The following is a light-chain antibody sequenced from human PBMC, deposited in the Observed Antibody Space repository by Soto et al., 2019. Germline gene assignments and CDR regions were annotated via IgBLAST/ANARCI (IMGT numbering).Light chain of an antibody. CDR3: HQYGSSSWT. CDR2: GAS. V-gene: IGKV3-20*01. Sequence: EIVLTQSPGTLSLSPGERVTLSCRASQSVTSSYIAWYQQKPGQAPRLLIYGASSRATGIPDRFTGSGSGTDFTLTISRLEPEDFAVFYCHQYGSSSWTFGQGTKVDIK. CDR1: QSVTSSY. J-gene: IGKJ1*01.